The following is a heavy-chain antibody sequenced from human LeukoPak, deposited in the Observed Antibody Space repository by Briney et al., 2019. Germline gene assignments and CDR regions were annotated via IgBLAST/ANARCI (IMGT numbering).Heavy chain of an antibody. J-gene: IGHJ5*02. V-gene: IGHV4-4*07. Sequence: KPSETLSLTCTVSGGSISNYYWSWIRQPARKGLEWIGRIYTSGSTNYNPSLKSRVTVSVDTSKSQFSLKLSSVTAADTAVYYCARGYSSNWYLFDPWGQGTLVTVSS. CDR2: IYTSGST. CDR3: ARGYSSNWYLFDP. D-gene: IGHD6-13*01. CDR1: GGSISNYY.